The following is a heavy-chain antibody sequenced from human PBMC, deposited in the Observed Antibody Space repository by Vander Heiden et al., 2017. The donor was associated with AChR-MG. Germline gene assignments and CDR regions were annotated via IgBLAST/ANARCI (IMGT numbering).Heavy chain of an antibody. Sequence: QVQLVESGGGVVQPGRSLRLSCAASGFTFRNYGLHWVRQAPGKGLEWVAVIWFDGSNKVHIDSVKGRFTMSRDNSKNMLSLQMNSLRPEDTAVYYCARDRNWGSAEWYLDLWGRGTLVTVSS. CDR3: ARDRNWGSAEWYLDL. V-gene: IGHV3-33*01. J-gene: IGHJ2*01. CDR1: GFTFRNYG. CDR2: IWFDGSNK. D-gene: IGHD7-27*01.